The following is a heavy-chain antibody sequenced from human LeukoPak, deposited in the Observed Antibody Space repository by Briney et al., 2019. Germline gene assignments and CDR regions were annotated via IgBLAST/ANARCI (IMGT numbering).Heavy chain of an antibody. CDR2: ISGSGEST. D-gene: IGHD3-10*01. V-gene: IGHV3-23*01. CDR1: GFTFSSYA. Sequence: GGSLRLSCAASGFTFSSYAMSWVRQAPGKGLEWVSVISGSGESTIYADSVKGRITISRDNSKNTLYLQMNSLRAEDTAVYYCAKAIYASGSSYTSIDYWGQGTLVTVSS. J-gene: IGHJ4*02. CDR3: AKAIYASGSSYTSIDY.